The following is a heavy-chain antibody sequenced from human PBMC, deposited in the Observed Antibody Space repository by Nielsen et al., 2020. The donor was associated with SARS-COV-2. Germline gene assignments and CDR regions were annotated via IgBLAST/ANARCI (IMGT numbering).Heavy chain of an antibody. CDR3: AKDGDYPGMDV. J-gene: IGHJ6*02. V-gene: IGHV3-9*01. CDR2: ISWDSGDV. CDR1: GFKFHDYA. Sequence: SLKISCAASGFKFHDYAMHWVRQAPGKGLQWVSSISWDSGDVAYADSVQGRFTISRDNAKNSLYLQMNSLRAEDTALYYCAKDGDYPGMDVWGQGTTVTVSS. D-gene: IGHD4-11*01.